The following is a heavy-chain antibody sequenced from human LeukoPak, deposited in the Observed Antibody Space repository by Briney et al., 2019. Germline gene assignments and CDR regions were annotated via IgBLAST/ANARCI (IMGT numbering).Heavy chain of an antibody. V-gene: IGHV1-46*01. Sequence: ASVKVSCKASGYTFTSYYMHWVRQAPGQGLEWMGLINPSGGSTSYAQKFQGRVTMTRDTSTSTVYMELSSLRSDDTAVYYCARDRAAATNWFDPWGQGTLVTVSS. D-gene: IGHD6-25*01. CDR1: GYTFTSYY. CDR3: ARDRAAATNWFDP. CDR2: INPSGGST. J-gene: IGHJ5*02.